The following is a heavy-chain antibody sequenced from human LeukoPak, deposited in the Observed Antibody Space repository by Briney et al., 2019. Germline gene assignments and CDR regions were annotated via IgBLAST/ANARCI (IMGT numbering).Heavy chain of an antibody. J-gene: IGHJ4*02. Sequence: TGGSLRLSCAASGFTFSSYAMSWVRQAPGKELEWISYISSNSKYTKYADSVKGRFTISRDNAKKSLYLQMNSLRAEDTAVYYCARDNGNKYYFDYWGQGTLVTVSS. V-gene: IGHV3-11*05. CDR2: ISSNSKYT. CDR3: ARDNGNKYYFDY. CDR1: GFTFSSYA. D-gene: IGHD2-8*01.